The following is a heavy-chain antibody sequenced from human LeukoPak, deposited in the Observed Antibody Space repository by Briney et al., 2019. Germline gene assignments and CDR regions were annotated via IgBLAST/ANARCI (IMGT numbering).Heavy chain of an antibody. CDR2: ISYDGSNK. V-gene: IGHV3-30*18. CDR1: GFAFSDYG. D-gene: IGHD4-17*01. Sequence: GSLRLSCAASGFAFSDYGMHWVRQAPGRGLEWLAVISYDGSNKYYADSVKGRFTISKDKSKNTLYLEMNSLRGEDTAVYYCAKATTVTHSGWFDSWGQGTLVTVSS. CDR3: AKATTVTHSGWFDS. J-gene: IGHJ5*01.